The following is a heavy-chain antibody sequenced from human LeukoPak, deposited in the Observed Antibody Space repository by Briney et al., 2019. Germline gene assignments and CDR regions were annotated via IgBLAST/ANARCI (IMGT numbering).Heavy chain of an antibody. D-gene: IGHD2-2*01. Sequence: ASVKVSCKASGGTFSSYAISWVRQAPGQGLEWMGGIIPIFGTANYAQKFQGRVTITADESTSTAYMELSSLRSEDTAVYYCASERSDGTSNHWGQGTLVTVSS. CDR3: ASERSDGTSNH. CDR2: IIPIFGTA. V-gene: IGHV1-69*13. J-gene: IGHJ1*01. CDR1: GGTFSSYA.